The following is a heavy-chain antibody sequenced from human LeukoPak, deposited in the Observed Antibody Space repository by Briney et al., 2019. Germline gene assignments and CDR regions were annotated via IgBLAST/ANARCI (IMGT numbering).Heavy chain of an antibody. Sequence: PETLSLTCAVSGYSISSGYYWGWIRQPPGKGLEWIGSIYHSGSTYYNPSLKSRVTISVDTSKNQFSLKLSSVTAADTAVYYCARMGEGDWFDPWGQGTLVTVSS. CDR2: IYHSGST. D-gene: IGHD1-26*01. CDR1: GYSISSGYY. CDR3: ARMGEGDWFDP. V-gene: IGHV4-38-2*01. J-gene: IGHJ5*02.